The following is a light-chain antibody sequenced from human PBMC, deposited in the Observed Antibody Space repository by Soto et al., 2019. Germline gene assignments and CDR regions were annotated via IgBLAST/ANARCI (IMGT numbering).Light chain of an antibody. J-gene: IGLJ2*01. CDR2: EVS. CDR3: CSYGGSTRVV. Sequence: QSALTQPASVSGSPGQSITISCTGTSSDVGSYNLVSWYQQHPGKAPKLMIYEVSKRPSGVSNRFSGSKSGNTASLTISGLQAEDQADYYFCSYGGSTRVVFGGGTKLTVL. V-gene: IGLV2-23*02. CDR1: SSDVGSYNL.